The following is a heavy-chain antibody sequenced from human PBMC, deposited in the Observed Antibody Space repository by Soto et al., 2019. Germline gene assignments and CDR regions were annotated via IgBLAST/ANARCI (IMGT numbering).Heavy chain of an antibody. CDR2: IIPIFGTA. D-gene: IGHD2-21*02. CDR1: GGTFSSYA. J-gene: IGHJ4*02. CDR3: ARSPSPCGGDCYAYFDY. Sequence: SVKVSCKASGGTFSSYAISWVRQAPGQGLEWMGGIIPIFGTANYAQKFQGRVTITADESTSTAYMELSSLRSEDTAVYYCARSPSPCGGDCYAYFDYWGQGTLVTVS. V-gene: IGHV1-69*13.